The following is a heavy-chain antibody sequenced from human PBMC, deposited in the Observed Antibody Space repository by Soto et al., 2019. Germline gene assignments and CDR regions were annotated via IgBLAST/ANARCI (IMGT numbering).Heavy chain of an antibody. V-gene: IGHV3-53*01. J-gene: IGHJ4*02. CDR2: IYSDGST. CDR1: GLTVSGNY. D-gene: IGHD7-27*01. Sequence: EVQLVESGGGLIHPGGSLRLSCAASGLTVSGNYMGWVRQAPGKGLEWVSGIYSDGSTIYADSVKGRFTIFRDNSKNTLYLQMNSLRAEDTAVYHCARASSRWGSEAAYGGQGTLVTVSS. CDR3: ARASSRWGSEAAY.